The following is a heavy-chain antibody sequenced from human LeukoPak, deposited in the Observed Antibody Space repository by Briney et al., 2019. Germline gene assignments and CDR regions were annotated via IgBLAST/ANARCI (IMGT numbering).Heavy chain of an antibody. CDR1: GFTFSNAW. V-gene: IGHV3-74*01. Sequence: PGGSLRLSCAASGFTFSNAWMSWVRQAPGKGLEWVGRINSDGSTTSYADSVMGRFTISRDNAKNTLYLQMNSLRAEDTAVYYCARVIYSGWEGELSDWGQGTLVTVSS. CDR3: ARVIYSGWEGELSD. D-gene: IGHD6-19*01. CDR2: INSDGSTT. J-gene: IGHJ4*02.